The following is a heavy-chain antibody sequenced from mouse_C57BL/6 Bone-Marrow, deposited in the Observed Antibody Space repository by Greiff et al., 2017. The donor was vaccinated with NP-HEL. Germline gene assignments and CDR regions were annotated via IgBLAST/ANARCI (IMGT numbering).Heavy chain of an antibody. CDR1: GYAFSSYW. D-gene: IGHD1-1*01. V-gene: IGHV1-80*01. Sequence: VQLQQSGAELVKPGASVKISCKASGYAFSSYWMNWVKQRPGKGLEWIGQIYPGDGDTNYNGKFKGKATLTADKSSSTAYMQLSSLTSEDSAVYFCARLPYYGSRNYAMDYWGQGTSVTVSS. J-gene: IGHJ4*01. CDR2: IYPGDGDT. CDR3: ARLPYYGSRNYAMDY.